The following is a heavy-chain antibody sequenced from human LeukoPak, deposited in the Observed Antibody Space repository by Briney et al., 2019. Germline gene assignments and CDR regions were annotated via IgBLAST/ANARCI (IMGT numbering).Heavy chain of an antibody. D-gene: IGHD6-6*01. Sequence: GGSLRLSCEASGFTFSSYNMNWVRQAPGKRLEWVSSITSSSSYVFYADSVKGRFTISRDNAKNSLYLQMNSLRPEDTAVYYCARDRGWAARPNYMDVWGKGTTVTVSS. CDR1: GFTFSSYN. CDR2: ITSSSSYV. V-gene: IGHV3-21*01. CDR3: ARDRGWAARPNYMDV. J-gene: IGHJ6*03.